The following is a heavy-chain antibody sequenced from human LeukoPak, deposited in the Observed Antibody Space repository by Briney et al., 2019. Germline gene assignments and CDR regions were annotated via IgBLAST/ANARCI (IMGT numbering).Heavy chain of an antibody. CDR2: IYSGGSP. CDR1: GFTVSSNY. Sequence: GGSLRLSCAASGFTVSSNYMSWVRQAPGKGLEWVSVIYSGGSPDYSDSAKGRFTISTDNSKNTLYLQMNSLRVEDTAVYYCARDGADNSGYYFGSLWGQGTVVTVSS. V-gene: IGHV3-53*01. J-gene: IGHJ3*01. D-gene: IGHD3-22*01. CDR3: ARDGADNSGYYFGSL.